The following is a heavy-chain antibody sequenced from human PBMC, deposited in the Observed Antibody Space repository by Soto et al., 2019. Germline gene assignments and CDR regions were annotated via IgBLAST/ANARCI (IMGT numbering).Heavy chain of an antibody. CDR1: GGSTSSDNY. V-gene: IGHV4-30-4*01. CDR2: IYYSGNT. Sequence: PSETLSLTCTVSGGSTSSDNYWSWIRRPPGKGLEWIGHIYYSGNTDYNPSLKSRLAISIDTSKNQFSLKPSSVTAADTAVYFCAREGGESSDGLYYFDSWGQGSLVTVSS. J-gene: IGHJ4*02. D-gene: IGHD3-16*01. CDR3: AREGGESSDGLYYFDS.